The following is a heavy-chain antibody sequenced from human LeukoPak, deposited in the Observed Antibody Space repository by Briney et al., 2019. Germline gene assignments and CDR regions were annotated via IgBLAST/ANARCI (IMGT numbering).Heavy chain of an antibody. CDR2: ISGSGGST. CDR3: AKDDRTTGTTEVWFDP. CDR1: GFTFSNYG. V-gene: IGHV3-23*01. D-gene: IGHD1-1*01. Sequence: GGTQRLSCAASGFTFSNYGMNWVRQAPGKGLEWVSGISGSGGSTYYADSVKGRFTISRDNSKNTLYLQMNSLRAEDTAVYYWAKDDRTTGTTEVWFDPWGQGTLVTVSS. J-gene: IGHJ5*02.